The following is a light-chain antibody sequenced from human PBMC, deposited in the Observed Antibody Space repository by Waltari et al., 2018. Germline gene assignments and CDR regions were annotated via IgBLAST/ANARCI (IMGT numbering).Light chain of an antibody. Sequence: QSVLTQPPSVSAAPGQTVTISCSGSNSNMGTNHASWYRQVPGRPPKLLIYDNDSRPSGIPDRFSGSKSGTSATLDITGLQTGDEAGYYCATGDSGPKAVVFGGGTRLTVL. CDR3: ATGDSGPKAVV. CDR2: DND. V-gene: IGLV1-51*01. J-gene: IGLJ2*01. CDR1: NSNMGTNH.